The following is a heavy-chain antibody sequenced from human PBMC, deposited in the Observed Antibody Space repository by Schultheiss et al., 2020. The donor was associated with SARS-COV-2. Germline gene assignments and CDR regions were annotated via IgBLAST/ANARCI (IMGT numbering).Heavy chain of an antibody. J-gene: IGHJ3*02. CDR2: ISSSSSTI. Sequence: GGSLRLSCAASGFTFSSYAMSWVRQAPGKGLEWVSYISSSSSTIYYADSVKGRFTISRDNAKNTLYLQLNSLSVEDTAVYYCAREGSGYAFDICGQGTMVTVSS. D-gene: IGHD5-12*01. V-gene: IGHV3-48*04. CDR1: GFTFSSYA. CDR3: AREGSGYAFDI.